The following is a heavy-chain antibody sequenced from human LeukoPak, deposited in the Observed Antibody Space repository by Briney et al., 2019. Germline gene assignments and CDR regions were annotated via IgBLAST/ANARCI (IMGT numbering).Heavy chain of an antibody. D-gene: IGHD2-2*01. Sequence: GASVKVSCKASGYVFNHYYIHWVRLGPGQGLEWLGWINPHSGATIYAQKFQGRVSMTTDTSVSTAYMELSRLRSDDTAVYYCAARGGLVVPAAFPLPHDYYYYMDVWGKGTTVTVSS. J-gene: IGHJ6*03. CDR1: GYVFNHYY. CDR2: INPHSGAT. V-gene: IGHV1-2*02. CDR3: AARGGLVVPAAFPLPHDYYYYMDV.